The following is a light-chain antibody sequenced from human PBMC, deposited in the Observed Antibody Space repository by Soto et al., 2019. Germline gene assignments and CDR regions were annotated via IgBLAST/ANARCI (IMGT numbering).Light chain of an antibody. CDR1: QSISSH. J-gene: IGKJ4*01. CDR3: QQYNSYPLT. Sequence: ILITHSPSSLSSSVLYTFTITCLASQSISSHLNWYQQKPGKAPNLLMYTASNLQSGVPSRFSGSGSGTDFTLTISSLQPEDFATYYCQQYNSYPLTFGGGTKVDIK. CDR2: TAS. V-gene: IGKV1-16*01.